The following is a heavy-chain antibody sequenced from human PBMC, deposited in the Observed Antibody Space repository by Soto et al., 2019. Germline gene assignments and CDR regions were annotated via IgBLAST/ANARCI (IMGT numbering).Heavy chain of an antibody. CDR3: ARSSGSAACFDP. CDR1: GYTFTSYG. CDR2: ISAYNGNT. Sequence: QVQLVQSGAEVKKPGASVKVSCKASGYTFTSYGISWVRQAPGQGLEWMGWISAYNGNTNYAQKLQGRVTMTKDTSTSTAYRELRSLRPDDPPVYYFARSSGSAACFDPWGQGTLVTVSP. D-gene: IGHD6-6*01. J-gene: IGHJ5*02. V-gene: IGHV1-18*01.